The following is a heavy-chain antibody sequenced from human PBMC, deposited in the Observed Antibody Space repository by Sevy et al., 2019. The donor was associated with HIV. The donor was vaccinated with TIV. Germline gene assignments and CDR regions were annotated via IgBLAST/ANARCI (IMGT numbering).Heavy chain of an antibody. CDR2: ISGSGGST. CDR3: ANRLGYCTNGVCYLDY. J-gene: IGHJ4*02. V-gene: IGHV3-23*01. Sequence: GGSLRLSCAASGFTFSSYAMSWVRQAPGKGLEWVSAISGSGGSTYYADSVKGRFTISRDNSKNTLYLQMNSLRAEDTPVYYCANRLGYCTNGVCYLDYWGQGTLVTVSS. CDR1: GFTFSSYA. D-gene: IGHD2-8*01.